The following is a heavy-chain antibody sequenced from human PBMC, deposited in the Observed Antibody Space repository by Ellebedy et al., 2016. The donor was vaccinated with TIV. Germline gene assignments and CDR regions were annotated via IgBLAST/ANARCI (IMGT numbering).Heavy chain of an antibody. V-gene: IGHV3-30*01. D-gene: IGHD3-10*01. CDR2: ISYDGSNK. J-gene: IGHJ4*02. CDR3: ARGSRVGFGELFPS. CDR1: GFTFSSYA. Sequence: GESLKISCAASGFTFSSYAMHWVRQAPGKGLEWVAVISYDGSNKYYADSVKGRFTISRDNSKNTLYLQMNSLRAEDTAVYYCARGSRVGFGELFPSWGQGTLVTVSS.